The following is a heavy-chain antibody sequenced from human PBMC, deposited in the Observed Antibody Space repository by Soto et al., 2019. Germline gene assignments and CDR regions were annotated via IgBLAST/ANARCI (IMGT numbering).Heavy chain of an antibody. CDR3: VRDGTKTLRDWFDP. V-gene: IGHV4-4*07. Sequence: SEALSLTCTVSGASISGFYWSWIRKSAGKGLEWIGRIYATGTTDYNPSLKSRVMMSVDTSKKQFSLKLRSVTAADTAVYYCVRDGTKTLRDWFDPWGQGISVTVS. J-gene: IGHJ5*02. CDR1: GASISGFY. D-gene: IGHD1-1*01. CDR2: IYATGTT.